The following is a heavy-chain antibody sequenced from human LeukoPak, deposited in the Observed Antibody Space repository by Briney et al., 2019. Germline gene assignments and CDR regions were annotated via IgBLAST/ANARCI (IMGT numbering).Heavy chain of an antibody. V-gene: IGHV3-21*01. Sequence: GGSLRLSCAASGFTFSSYAMSWVRQAPGKGLEWVSSISSSSSYIYYADSVKGRFTISRDNAKNSLYLQMNSLRAEDTAVYYCARTYSSGWLDFDYWGQGTLVTVSS. D-gene: IGHD6-19*01. J-gene: IGHJ4*02. CDR3: ARTYSSGWLDFDY. CDR2: ISSSSSYI. CDR1: GFTFSSYA.